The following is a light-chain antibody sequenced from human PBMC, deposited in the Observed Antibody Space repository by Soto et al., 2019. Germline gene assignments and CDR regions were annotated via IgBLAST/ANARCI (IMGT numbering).Light chain of an antibody. V-gene: IGKV3-11*01. CDR2: DTS. CDR3: QRRTNWPRSFT. CDR1: QSVSSY. Sequence: EIVLTQSPATLSLSPGERATLSCRASQSVSSYLAWYQQKPGQAPRLLSYDTSKRATGIPARFSGIGSGTDFTLTISSLEHEDFAVYYSQRRTNWPRSFTFGPRPKGDIK. J-gene: IGKJ3*01.